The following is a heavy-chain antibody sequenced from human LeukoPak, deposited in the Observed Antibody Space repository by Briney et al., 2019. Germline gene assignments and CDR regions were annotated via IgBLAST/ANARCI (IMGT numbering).Heavy chain of an antibody. CDR2: ISGGDTT. CDR1: GFTFSSFA. CDR3: AKLYSYSNTWVDY. V-gene: IGHV3-23*01. D-gene: IGHD6-13*01. Sequence: PGGSLRLSCAASGFTFSSFAMSWVPQAPGKGLEWVSGISGGDTTYYADSVKGRFTISRDNSKNTLYLQMNSLRAEDTAVYYCAKLYSYSNTWVDYWGQGTLVTVSS. J-gene: IGHJ4*02.